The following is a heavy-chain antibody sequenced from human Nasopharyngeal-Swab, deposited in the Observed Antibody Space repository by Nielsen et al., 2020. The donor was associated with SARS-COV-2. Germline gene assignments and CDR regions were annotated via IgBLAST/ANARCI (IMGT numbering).Heavy chain of an antibody. J-gene: IGHJ6*03. D-gene: IGHD2-15*01. CDR3: ARLRREVVGIYYYYYMDV. V-gene: IGHV5-10-1*01. CDR1: GYSFTSYW. Sequence: GESLKISCKGSGYSFTSYWISWVRQMPGKGLEWMERIDPSDSYTNYSPSFQGHVTISADKSISTAYLQWSSLKASDTAMYYCARLRREVVGIYYYYYMDVWGKGAMVTVSS. CDR2: IDPSDSYT.